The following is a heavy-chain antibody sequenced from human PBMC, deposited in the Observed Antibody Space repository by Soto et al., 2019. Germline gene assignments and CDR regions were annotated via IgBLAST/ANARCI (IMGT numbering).Heavy chain of an antibody. J-gene: IGHJ4*02. CDR2: ITSTSSAI. CDR1: GFPFSFYS. V-gene: IGHV3-48*02. Sequence: GGSLRLSFAASGFPFSFYSMSWFRQAPGKGLEWISYITSTSSAINYADSVRGRFTISRDNGMQSLFLHMNSLRDEDTAVYYCARDGKGDAYTFGPYYFDSWGQGALVSVSS. CDR3: ARDGKGDAYTFGPYYFDS. D-gene: IGHD1-1*01.